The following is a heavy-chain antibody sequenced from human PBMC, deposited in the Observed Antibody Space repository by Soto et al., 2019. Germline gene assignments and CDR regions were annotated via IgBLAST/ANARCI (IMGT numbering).Heavy chain of an antibody. CDR3: AKDKGITAQKHYFDY. CDR2: ISYDGTTK. Sequence: GGSLRLSCAASGFTFNNYDMHWVRQAPGKGLEWMAIISYDGTTKYYADSVKGRFTISRDNSKNTLYLQMNSLRNEDTALYYCAKDKGITAQKHYFDYWGQGTLVTVSS. J-gene: IGHJ4*02. V-gene: IGHV3-30*18. D-gene: IGHD6-13*01. CDR1: GFTFNNYD.